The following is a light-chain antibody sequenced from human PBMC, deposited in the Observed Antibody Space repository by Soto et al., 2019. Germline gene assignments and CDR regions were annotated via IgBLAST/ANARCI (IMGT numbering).Light chain of an antibody. CDR1: QGISSD. J-gene: IGKJ1*01. Sequence: EKVMTQSPATLSVSPGERATLSCRASQGISSDLAWYQQKPGQAPRLLIYDASNRATGIPPRFSGSGSGTDFTLTISGLEPEDFAVYYCQHRNNWQWTFGQGTKVDIK. CDR2: DAS. CDR3: QHRNNWQWT. V-gene: IGKV3-11*01.